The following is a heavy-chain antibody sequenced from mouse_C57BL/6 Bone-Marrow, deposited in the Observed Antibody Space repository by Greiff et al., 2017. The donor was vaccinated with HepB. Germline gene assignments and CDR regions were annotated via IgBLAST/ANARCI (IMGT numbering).Heavy chain of an antibody. D-gene: IGHD4-1*01. CDR3: ARGLGSTFYYAMDY. V-gene: IGHV1-18*01. CDR1: GYTFTDYN. J-gene: IGHJ4*01. CDR2: INPNNGGT. Sequence: EVQLQQSGPELVKPGASVKIPCKASGYTFTDYNMDWVKQSHGKSLEWIGDINPNNGGTIYNQKFKGKATLTVDKSSSTAYMELRSLTSEDTAVYYCARGLGSTFYYAMDYWGQGTSVTVSS.